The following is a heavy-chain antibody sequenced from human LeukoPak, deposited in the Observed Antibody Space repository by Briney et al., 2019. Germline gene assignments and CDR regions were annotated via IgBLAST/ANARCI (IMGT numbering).Heavy chain of an antibody. V-gene: IGHV3-74*01. CDR1: RFTFSTSW. CDR3: TAIRPDY. CDR2: IKSDVSSR. J-gene: IGHJ4*02. D-gene: IGHD2-21*02. Sequence: GGSLRLSCAASRFTFSTSWMHWVRQAPGKGLVWVARIKSDVSSRDYADSVKGRFTISRDDANNILYLQMNSLRAEDTAVYYCTAIRPDYWGQGTVVTVSS.